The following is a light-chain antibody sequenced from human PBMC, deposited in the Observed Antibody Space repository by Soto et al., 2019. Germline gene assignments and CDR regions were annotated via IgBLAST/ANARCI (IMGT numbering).Light chain of an antibody. CDR1: QSINTY. V-gene: IGKV1-39*01. CDR3: QQSYSTLT. CDR2: SAS. J-gene: IGKJ4*01. Sequence: DIQMTQSPSSLSASVGDRVTITCRASQSINTYLNWYQQKPGKAPKLLIYSASSLQSGVPSRFSGSGSGTDFTLTIGSLQPEDFVTYYCQQSYSTLTFGGGTKVDIK.